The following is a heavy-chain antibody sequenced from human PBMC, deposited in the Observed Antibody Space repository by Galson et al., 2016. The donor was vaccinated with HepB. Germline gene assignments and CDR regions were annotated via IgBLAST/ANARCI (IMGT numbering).Heavy chain of an antibody. CDR2: ISGTGATT. CDR3: SRAHAKYSGSYSGWYDY. V-gene: IGHV3-23*01. J-gene: IGHJ4*02. D-gene: IGHD1-26*01. CDR1: GFTFRTYA. Sequence: SLRLSCAASGFTFRTYAMSWVRQAPGKGLEWVAAISGTGATTYYADSVKGRFTVSRDNSNNTLYLQMNSLRAEDTAAYYCSRAHAKYSGSYSGWYDYWGQGTLLTVSS.